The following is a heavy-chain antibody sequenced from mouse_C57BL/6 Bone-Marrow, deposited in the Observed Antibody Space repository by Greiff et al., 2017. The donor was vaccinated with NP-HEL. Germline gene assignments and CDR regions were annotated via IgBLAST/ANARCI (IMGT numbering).Heavy chain of an antibody. Sequence: EVMLVESGGGLVQPGGSLKLSCAASGFTFSDYGMAWVRQAPRKGPEWVAFISNLAYSIYYADTVTGRFTISRENAKNTLYLEMSSLRSEDTAMYYCARHSIKGYFDVWGTGTTVTVSS. CDR1: GFTFSDYG. V-gene: IGHV5-15*01. CDR3: ARHSIKGYFDV. CDR2: ISNLAYSI. J-gene: IGHJ1*03.